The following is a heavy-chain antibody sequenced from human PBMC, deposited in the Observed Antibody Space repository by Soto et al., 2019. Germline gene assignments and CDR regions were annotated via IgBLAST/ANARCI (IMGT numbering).Heavy chain of an antibody. V-gene: IGHV4-34*01. CDR2: INHSGST. D-gene: IGHD3-10*01. CDR3: ARAMVRGKGMDV. CDR1: GGSFSGYY. J-gene: IGHJ6*02. Sequence: QVQLQQWGAGLLKPSETLSLTCAVYGGSFSGYYWSWIRQPPGKGLEWIGEINHSGSTNYNPSLKSRVTISVDTAKNQFSLKLSSVTAADTAVYYGARAMVRGKGMDVWGQGTKVTVS.